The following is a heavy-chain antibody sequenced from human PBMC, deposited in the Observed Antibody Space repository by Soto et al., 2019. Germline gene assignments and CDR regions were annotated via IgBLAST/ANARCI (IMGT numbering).Heavy chain of an antibody. CDR2: SSADNGNT. D-gene: IGHD2-2*01. CDR3: AGEDPPSLS. Sequence: QVQLVQSGAEVKKPGASVKVSCKASGYTFTSYGISWMRQAPGQGLEWMGWSSADNGNTNYAQKLQGRVTMTTDTSTSTASMELRSLRSDDKAVYYCAGEDPPSLSWGQRTLVTVSS. CDR1: GYTFTSYG. J-gene: IGHJ4*02. V-gene: IGHV1-18*01.